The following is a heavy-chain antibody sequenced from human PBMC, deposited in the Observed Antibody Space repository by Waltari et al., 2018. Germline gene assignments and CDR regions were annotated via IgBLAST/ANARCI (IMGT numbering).Heavy chain of an antibody. CDR2: MNSNSGNT. V-gene: IGHV1-8*01. Sequence: QVQLVQSGAEVKKPGASVKVSCKAFGYTFTSHDINWVRQATGQGLEWMGWMNSNSGNTGYAQKFQGRVTMTRNTSISTAYIELSSLRSEDTAVYYCARPVRGRPDAFDIWGQGTMVTVSS. CDR1: GYTFTSHD. D-gene: IGHD3-10*01. CDR3: ARPVRGRPDAFDI. J-gene: IGHJ3*02.